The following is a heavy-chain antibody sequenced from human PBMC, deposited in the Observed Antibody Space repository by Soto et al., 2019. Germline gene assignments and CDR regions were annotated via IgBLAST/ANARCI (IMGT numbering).Heavy chain of an antibody. Sequence: SVKVSCKASGDTFSRYSITWVRQAPGHGLEWIGRIIPIFGIPTYAQKFQGRVTFTADESTSTVYMELSRLRSDDTALYYCARVSSSYLGALFMDVWGQGTTVTVSS. V-gene: IGHV1-69*02. CDR2: IIPIFGIP. CDR3: ARVSSSYLGALFMDV. D-gene: IGHD6-13*01. CDR1: GDTFSRYS. J-gene: IGHJ6*02.